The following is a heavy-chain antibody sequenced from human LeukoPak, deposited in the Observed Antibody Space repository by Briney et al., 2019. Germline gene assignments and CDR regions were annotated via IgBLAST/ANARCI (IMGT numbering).Heavy chain of an antibody. CDR3: ARGDYDSSRAPGY. V-gene: IGHV1-18*01. J-gene: IGHJ4*02. D-gene: IGHD3-22*01. CDR2: ISAYNGNT. CDR1: GYTFSRFV. Sequence: GASVKVSCKASGYTFSRFVISWVRQAPGQGLEWMGWISAYNGNTNYAKKFQGRVTMTTDTSTSTAYMELRSLTSDDTAVYYCARGDYDSSRAPGYWGQGTLVTVSS.